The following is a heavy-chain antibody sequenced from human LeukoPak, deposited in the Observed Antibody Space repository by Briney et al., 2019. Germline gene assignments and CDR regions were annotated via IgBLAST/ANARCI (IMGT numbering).Heavy chain of an antibody. J-gene: IGHJ4*02. CDR3: ARGAYYYDSSD. V-gene: IGHV4-59*01. CDR2: IYYSGTT. D-gene: IGHD3-22*01. CDR1: GVSISNYY. Sequence: SETLSLTCTVSGVSISNYYWSWVRQPPGKGLEWIGYIYYSGTTNYNPSLKSRVTTSVDTSKNQFSLKLSSVTAADTAVYYCARGAYYYDSSDWGQGTLVTVSS.